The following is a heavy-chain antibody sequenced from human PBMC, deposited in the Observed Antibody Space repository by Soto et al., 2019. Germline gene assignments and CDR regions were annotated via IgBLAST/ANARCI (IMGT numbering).Heavy chain of an antibody. Sequence: QVHLVQSGVEVQTPGASVKVSCQASGDTFFTYDISWVRQAPGQGLECMGWISTYSDDTKYAQKFQGRVTMTTDTSTTTAYLELRSLRSDDTAVSYCARHHGPTTSENGFDPWGQGTRVTVSS. D-gene: IGHD5-12*01. CDR1: GDTFFTYD. CDR3: ARHHGPTTSENGFDP. CDR2: ISTYSDDT. V-gene: IGHV1-18*01. J-gene: IGHJ5*02.